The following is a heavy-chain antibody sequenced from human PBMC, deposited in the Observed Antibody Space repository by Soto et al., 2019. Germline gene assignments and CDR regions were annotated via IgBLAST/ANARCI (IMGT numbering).Heavy chain of an antibody. CDR1: GFTFSSYD. V-gene: IGHV3-13*01. Sequence: EVQLVESGGGLVQPGGSLRLSCAASGFTFSSYDMHWVRQATGKGLEWVSAIGTAGDAYYPGSVKGRFTISRENAKNSLYLQMNSRRAGDTAVYYCARVDHYSRGGGMDVWGQGTTVTVSS. D-gene: IGHD4-4*01. CDR3: ARVDHYSRGGGMDV. CDR2: IGTAGDA. J-gene: IGHJ6*02.